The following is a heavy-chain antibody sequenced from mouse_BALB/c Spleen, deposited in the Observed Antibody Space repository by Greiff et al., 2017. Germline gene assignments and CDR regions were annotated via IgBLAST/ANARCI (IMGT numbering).Heavy chain of an antibody. J-gene: IGHJ3*01. V-gene: IGHV5-6-4*01. Sequence: EVNVVESGGGLVKPGGSLKLSCAASGFTFSSYTMSWVRQTPEKRLEWVATISSGGSYTYYPDSVKGRFTISRDNAKNTLYLQMSSLKSEDTAMYYCTRDEDVAYWGQGTLVTVSA. CDR1: GFTFSSYT. CDR2: ISSGGSYT. CDR3: TRDEDVAY.